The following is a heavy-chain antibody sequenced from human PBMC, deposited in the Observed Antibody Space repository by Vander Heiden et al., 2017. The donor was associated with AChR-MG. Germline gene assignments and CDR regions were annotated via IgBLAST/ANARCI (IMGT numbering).Heavy chain of an antibody. Sequence: QVQLQQWGAGLLKPSETLSLTCAVYGGSFSGYYWSWIRQPAGKGLEGSGEINNSGSTNYNPARKSRVTISVDTAKNQVSMKLSSVTAAETAVYYCATDADDSSGYDAFDIWVQGTMVTVSS. CDR2: INNSGST. V-gene: IGHV4-34*01. D-gene: IGHD3-22*01. CDR1: GGSFSGYY. CDR3: ATDADDSSGYDAFDI. J-gene: IGHJ3*02.